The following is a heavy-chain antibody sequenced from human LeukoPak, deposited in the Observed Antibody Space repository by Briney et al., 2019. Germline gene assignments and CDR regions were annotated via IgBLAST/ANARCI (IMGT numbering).Heavy chain of an antibody. V-gene: IGHV4-4*07. J-gene: IGHJ4*02. CDR2: IYTSEST. D-gene: IGHD1-26*01. Sequence: SETLSLTCTASGGSFSRYSWIWIRQPPGKGLEWIGRIYTSESTNYNPSPKSRVTISVDKSKDQFSLKLSSVTAADTAVYYCARVCSGDYSPFDYWGQGTLVTVSS. CDR3: ARVCSGDYSPFDY. CDR1: GGSFSRYS.